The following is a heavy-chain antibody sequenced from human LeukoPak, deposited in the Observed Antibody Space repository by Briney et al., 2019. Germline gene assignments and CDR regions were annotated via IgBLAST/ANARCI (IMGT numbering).Heavy chain of an antibody. CDR1: GGSISSYY. V-gene: IGHV4-39*01. CDR3: ARGLRRVSSSWYRDTGWFDP. D-gene: IGHD6-13*01. J-gene: IGHJ5*02. Sequence: SETLSLTCTVSGGSISSYYWGWIRQPPGKGLEWVGSIYYSGSTYYNPSLKSRVTISVDTSKNQFSLKLSSVTAADTAVYYCARGLRRVSSSWYRDTGWFDPWGQGTLVTVSS. CDR2: IYYSGST.